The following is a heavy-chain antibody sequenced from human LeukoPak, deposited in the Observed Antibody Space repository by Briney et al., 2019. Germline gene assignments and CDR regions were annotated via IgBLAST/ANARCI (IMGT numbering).Heavy chain of an antibody. CDR2: IYYSGST. Sequence: IGYIYYSGSTKYNPSLKSRVTTSVDTSKNQFYLRLSSVTAADTAVYYCARGYSGYDPTYFDSWGQGTLVTVSS. V-gene: IGHV4-59*09. CDR3: ARGYSGYDPTYFDS. D-gene: IGHD5-12*01. J-gene: IGHJ4*02.